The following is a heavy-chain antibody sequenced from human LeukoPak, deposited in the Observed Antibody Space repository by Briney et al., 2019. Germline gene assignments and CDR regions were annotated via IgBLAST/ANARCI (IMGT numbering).Heavy chain of an antibody. Sequence: PSETLSLTCTVSGGSIRNYYWSWIRQPPGKGLEWIGYIYYSGDTNYNPPLKSRVTISVDTSKNQFSLKLSSVTAADTAVYYCARHRFPPVGYCSGGSCYSLDYWGQGTLVTVSS. J-gene: IGHJ4*02. CDR1: GGSIRNYY. D-gene: IGHD2-15*01. CDR3: ARHRFPPVGYCSGGSCYSLDY. V-gene: IGHV4-59*08. CDR2: IYYSGDT.